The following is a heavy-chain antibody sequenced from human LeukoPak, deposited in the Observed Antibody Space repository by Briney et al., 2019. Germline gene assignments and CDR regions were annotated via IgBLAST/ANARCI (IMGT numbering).Heavy chain of an antibody. CDR1: GFTFGDHA. J-gene: IGHJ6*02. D-gene: IGHD5-18*01. V-gene: IGHV3-49*04. CDR2: IRSKAYRGTT. CDR3: ARGPIQLWIHNAMDV. Sequence: PGRSLRLSCTGSGFTFGDHAMSWVHPAPGKGLEWVGFIRSKAYRGTTEYAASVKGRFTISRDDSASIAYLQMNSLRTEDTAVYYCARGPIQLWIHNAMDVWGQGTTVTVSS.